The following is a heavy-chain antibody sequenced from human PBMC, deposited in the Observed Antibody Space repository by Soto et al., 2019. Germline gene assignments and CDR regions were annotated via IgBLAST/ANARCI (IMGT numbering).Heavy chain of an antibody. CDR3: AREGTGTTSIDY. CDR1: GFTFSGHT. Sequence: GGSLRRSCAASGFTFSGHTMSWVRQAPGKGLEWVSAISGSGGSPSYADSVKGRFTISRDFAEKSLYLQMNSLRVEDTAVYYCAREGTGTTSIDYWGQGTLVTVSS. J-gene: IGHJ4*02. V-gene: IGHV3-23*01. CDR2: ISGSGGSP. D-gene: IGHD1-1*01.